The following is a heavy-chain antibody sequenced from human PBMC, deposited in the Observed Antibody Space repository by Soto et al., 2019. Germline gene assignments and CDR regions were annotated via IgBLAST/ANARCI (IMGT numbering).Heavy chain of an antibody. CDR2: INAGSGDT. V-gene: IGHV1-3*01. Sequence: ASVKVSCKASGYTFTDYTIHWVRQAPGQILEWMGWINAGSGDTKYSQKFQDRVAITRDTSASTAYMDLSSLRPEDTAVYYCAINSYDSSGLVPWGQGTLVTVSS. CDR3: AINSYDSSGLVP. D-gene: IGHD3-22*01. CDR1: GYTFTDYT. J-gene: IGHJ4*02.